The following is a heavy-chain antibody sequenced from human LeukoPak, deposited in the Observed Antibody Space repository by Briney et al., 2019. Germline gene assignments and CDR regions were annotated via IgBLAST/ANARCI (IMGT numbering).Heavy chain of an antibody. CDR1: GGSFSGYY. Sequence: SETLSLTCAVYGGSFSGYYWSWIRQPPGKGLEWIGEINHSGSTNYNPSLKSRVTISVDTSKNQFSLKLRSVTAADTAVYYCARGFWFGELLERDYFDYWGQGNPVTVSS. J-gene: IGHJ4*01. D-gene: IGHD3-10*01. CDR3: ARGFWFGELLERDYFDY. CDR2: INHSGST. V-gene: IGHV4-34*01.